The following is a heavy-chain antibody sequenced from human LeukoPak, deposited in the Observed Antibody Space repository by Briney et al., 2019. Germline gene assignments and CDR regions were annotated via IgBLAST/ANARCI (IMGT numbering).Heavy chain of an antibody. D-gene: IGHD4-17*01. Sequence: SETLSLTCTVSGDSIGSSSYYWGWIRQPPGKGLEWIGSIYYSGSTYYNPSLKSRVTISIDTSKNQFSLKLTSVTAADTAVYYCARHRQPTVTTRFDPWGQGTLVTVSS. V-gene: IGHV4-39*01. CDR3: ARHRQPTVTTRFDP. CDR2: IYYSGST. J-gene: IGHJ5*02. CDR1: GDSIGSSSYY.